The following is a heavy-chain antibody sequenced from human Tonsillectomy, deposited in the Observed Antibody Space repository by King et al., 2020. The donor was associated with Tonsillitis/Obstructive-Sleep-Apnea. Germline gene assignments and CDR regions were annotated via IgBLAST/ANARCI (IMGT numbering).Heavy chain of an antibody. J-gene: IGHJ3*02. V-gene: IGHV4-39*01. CDR1: GGSISSDTYY. CDR2: IYYSGTT. CDR3: AGRYSTSWYGGAFNI. Sequence: LQLQESGPGLVKPSETLSLTCTVSGGSISSDTYYWGWIRQPPGKGLEGIGNIYYSGTTYYNLSLKGRVTISVDTSKNQFSLKLSSVTAADTAVYYCAGRYSTSWYGGAFNIWGHGTMVTVSS. D-gene: IGHD6-13*01.